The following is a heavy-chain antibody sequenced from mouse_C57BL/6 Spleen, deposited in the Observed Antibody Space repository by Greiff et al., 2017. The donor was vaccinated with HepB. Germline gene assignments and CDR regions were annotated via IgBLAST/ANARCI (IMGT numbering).Heavy chain of an antibody. J-gene: IGHJ3*01. CDR1: GYTFTDYN. CDR3: ARGGRSLAY. V-gene: IGHV1-18*01. D-gene: IGHD3-3*01. CDR2: INPNNGGT. Sequence: VQLQQSGPELVKPGASVKIPCKASGYTFTDYNMDWVKQSHGKSLEWIGDINPNNGGTIYNQKFKGKATLTVDKSSSTAYMELRSLTSEDTAVYYCARGGRSLAYWGQGTLVTVSA.